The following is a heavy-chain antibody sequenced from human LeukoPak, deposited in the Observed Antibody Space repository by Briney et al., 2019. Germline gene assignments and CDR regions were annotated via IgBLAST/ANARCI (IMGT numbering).Heavy chain of an antibody. J-gene: IGHJ4*02. Sequence: RSETLSLTCTVSGYSISSGSYYWSWIRQPAGKGLEWIGRIYTSGSTNYNSSLKSRVTISVDTSKNQFSLKLSSVTAADTAVYYCARDFWSGYFDYWGQGTLVTVSS. CDR3: ARDFWSGYFDY. CDR2: IYTSGST. CDR1: GYSISSGSYY. D-gene: IGHD3-3*01. V-gene: IGHV4-61*02.